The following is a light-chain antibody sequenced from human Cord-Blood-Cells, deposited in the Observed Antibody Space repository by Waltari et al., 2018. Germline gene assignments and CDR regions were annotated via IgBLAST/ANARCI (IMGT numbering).Light chain of an antibody. CDR2: SNN. Sequence: QSVLTQPPSASGTPGQRVTISCSGSSSNIGRNTVNWYQQLPGTAPKLLIYSNNQRPSVVPDRFSGSKSGTSASLAISGLQSEDEADYYCAAWDDSLNGWVFGGGTKLTVL. V-gene: IGLV1-44*01. CDR3: AAWDDSLNGWV. J-gene: IGLJ3*02. CDR1: SSNIGRNT.